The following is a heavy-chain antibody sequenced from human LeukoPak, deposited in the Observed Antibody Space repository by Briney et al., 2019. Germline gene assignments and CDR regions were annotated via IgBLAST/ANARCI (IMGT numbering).Heavy chain of an antibody. CDR2: INTSGIN. CDR1: SGSISSYF. D-gene: IGHD3-22*01. J-gene: IGHJ4*02. Sequence: PSETLSLTCTVSSGSISSYFWSWIRQAAGKGLEWVGRINTSGINNYSPSLKSRVTMSVDTSKNQISLKVTSVTAADTAVYYCARDAHYYDSSDYYPPYYFDSWGQGTLVTVSS. V-gene: IGHV4-4*07. CDR3: ARDAHYYDSSDYYPPYYFDS.